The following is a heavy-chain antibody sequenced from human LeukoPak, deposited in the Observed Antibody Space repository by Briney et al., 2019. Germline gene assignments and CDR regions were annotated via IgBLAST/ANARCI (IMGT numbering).Heavy chain of an antibody. J-gene: IGHJ4*02. D-gene: IGHD3-22*01. CDR2: ITSSNNYI. V-gene: IGHV3-21*04. CDR3: AKETHYYDSSGYYEPNGYFDY. Sequence: PGGSLRLSCAGSGFTFSSYSMNWVRQAPGKGLEWVSSITSSNNYIYYADSMKGRFTISRDNSKNTLYLQMNSLRAEDTAVYYCAKETHYYDSSGYYEPNGYFDYWGQGTLVTVSS. CDR1: GFTFSSYS.